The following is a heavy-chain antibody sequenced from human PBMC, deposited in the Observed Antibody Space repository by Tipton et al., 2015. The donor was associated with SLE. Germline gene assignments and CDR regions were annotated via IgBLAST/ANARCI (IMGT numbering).Heavy chain of an antibody. J-gene: IGHJ2*01. CDR3: ARDGVRKGWWFFDL. CDR1: GGSINSYY. V-gene: IGHV4-39*07. D-gene: IGHD3-16*01. Sequence: TLSLTCTVSGGSINSYYWGWIRQPPGKGLEWIGSAHYSGITYYNPSLKSRVSMSLDTSKNQFSLNLTSVTAADTALYYCARDGVRKGWWFFDLWGRGTLVTVSS. CDR2: AHYSGIT.